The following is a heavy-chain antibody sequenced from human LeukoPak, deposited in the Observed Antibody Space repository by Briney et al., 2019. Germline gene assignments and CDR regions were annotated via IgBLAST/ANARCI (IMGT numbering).Heavy chain of an antibody. CDR2: INHSGNT. CDR1: GFTFSSYS. CDR3: ARVRWSDYYFDY. J-gene: IGHJ4*02. D-gene: IGHD3-10*01. Sequence: GSLRLSCAASGFTFSSYSMNWVRQPPGKGLEWIGEINHSGNTNSNPSLKSRVTISVDTSKNQFSLKLSSVTAADTAVYYCARVRWSDYYFDYWGQGTLVTVSS. V-gene: IGHV4-34*01.